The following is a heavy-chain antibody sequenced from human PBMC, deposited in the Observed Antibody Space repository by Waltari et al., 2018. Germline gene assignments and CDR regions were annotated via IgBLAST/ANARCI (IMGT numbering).Heavy chain of an antibody. CDR1: GGSISSYY. Sequence: QVQLQESGPGLVKPSETLSLTCTVSGGSISSYYWSWIRQPPGKGLEWIGYIYYSGSTNYNPSLKSRVTISVDTSKNQFSLKLSSVTAADTAVYYCARGEYSNYVVYWGQGTLVTVSS. D-gene: IGHD4-4*01. V-gene: IGHV4-59*01. J-gene: IGHJ4*02. CDR2: IYYSGST. CDR3: ARGEYSNYVVY.